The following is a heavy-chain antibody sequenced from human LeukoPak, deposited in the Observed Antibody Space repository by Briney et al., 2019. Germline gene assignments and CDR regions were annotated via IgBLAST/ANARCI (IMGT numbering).Heavy chain of an antibody. CDR1: GGSIINYS. J-gene: IGHJ4*02. Sequence: SETLSLTCTVCGGSIINYSWSWIRQPAGRGLEWIGRVYTSGSTNYNPSLKSRVTMSVDTSKNQFSLKLSSVTAADTAVYYCARGSGYSGYYFDYWGQGTLVTVSS. CDR2: VYTSGST. D-gene: IGHD3-3*01. V-gene: IGHV4-4*07. CDR3: ARGSGYSGYYFDY.